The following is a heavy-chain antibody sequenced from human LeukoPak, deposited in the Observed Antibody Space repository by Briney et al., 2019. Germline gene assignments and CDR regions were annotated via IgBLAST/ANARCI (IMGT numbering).Heavy chain of an antibody. Sequence: PWAPVKVSCKASGGTFSSYAISWVRQAPGQGLEWMGGIIPIFGTANYAQKFQGRVTITADESTSTAYMELSSLRSEDTAVYYCARGGRGVVVVAARNNWFDPWGQGTLVTVSS. J-gene: IGHJ5*02. D-gene: IGHD2-15*01. V-gene: IGHV1-69*13. CDR1: GGTFSSYA. CDR2: IIPIFGTA. CDR3: ARGGRGVVVVAARNNWFDP.